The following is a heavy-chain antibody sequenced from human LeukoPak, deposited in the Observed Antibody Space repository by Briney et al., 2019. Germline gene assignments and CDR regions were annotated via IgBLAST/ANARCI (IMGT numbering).Heavy chain of an antibody. Sequence: GGSLRLSCAASGFTFSSYAMSWVRQAPGKGLEWVSAISGSGGSTYYADSVKGRFTISRDNSKNPLYLQMNSLRAEDTAVYYCAKFFEYYYDSSGYSGAFDIWGQGTMVTVSS. V-gene: IGHV3-23*01. CDR3: AKFFEYYYDSSGYSGAFDI. CDR1: GFTFSSYA. J-gene: IGHJ3*02. CDR2: ISGSGGST. D-gene: IGHD3-22*01.